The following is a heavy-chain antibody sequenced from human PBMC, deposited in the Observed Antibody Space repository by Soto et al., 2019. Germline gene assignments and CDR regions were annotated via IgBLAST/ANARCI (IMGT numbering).Heavy chain of an antibody. Sequence: QVQLVESGGGVVQPGGTLRLSCAASGFTFSSYGMQWVRQAPGKGLEWVAVIAYDGSLKYYVDSVKGRFTISRDNSKNTLYLQRNSLRAADTAVYYCAKDLKVSGSHYGTLNYYYGMDVWGQGTTVSVSS. CDR3: AKDLKVSGSHYGTLNYYYGMDV. J-gene: IGHJ6*02. D-gene: IGHD3-10*01. CDR1: GFTFSSYG. CDR2: IAYDGSLK. V-gene: IGHV3-30*18.